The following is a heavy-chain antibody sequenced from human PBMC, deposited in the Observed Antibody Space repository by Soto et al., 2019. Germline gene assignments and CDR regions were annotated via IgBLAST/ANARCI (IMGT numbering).Heavy chain of an antibody. D-gene: IGHD2-21*01. V-gene: IGHV3-66*01. CDR3: ARERLFYYYGMDV. CDR2: IYSGGST. Sequence: GGSLRLSCAASGFTVSSNYMSWVRQAPGKGLEWVSVIYSGGSTYYADSVKGRFTISRDNSKNTLYLQMNSLRAEDTAVYYCARERLFYYYGMDVWGQGTTVTVSS. J-gene: IGHJ6*02. CDR1: GFTVSSNY.